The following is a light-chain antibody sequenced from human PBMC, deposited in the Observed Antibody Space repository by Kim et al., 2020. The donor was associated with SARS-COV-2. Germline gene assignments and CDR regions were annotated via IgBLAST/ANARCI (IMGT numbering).Light chain of an antibody. CDR2: YDS. CDR1: NMGSKS. J-gene: IGLJ2*01. Sequence: GKTARSTCGGNNMGSKSVHWYQKKPGQAPGLVIYYDSDRPSGIPERFSGSNSGNTATLTISRVEAGDEADYYCQVWDSSSDHPYVVFGGGTQLTVL. V-gene: IGLV3-21*04. CDR3: QVWDSSSDHPYVV.